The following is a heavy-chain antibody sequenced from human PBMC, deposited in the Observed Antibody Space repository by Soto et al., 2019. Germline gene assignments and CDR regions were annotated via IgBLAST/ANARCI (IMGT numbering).Heavy chain of an antibody. V-gene: IGHV5-51*01. CDR2: IYPGDSDT. Sequence: PGESLKISCKGSGYNFANNWIGWVRQMPGKGLEWMGIIYPGDSDTRYSPSFQGQVTISVDKSISTAYLQWSSLKASDTAIYYCARSRRGAYSSGWYSPSGYYNYGIDVWGQGTKVTVSS. J-gene: IGHJ6*02. D-gene: IGHD6-19*01. CDR1: GYNFANNW. CDR3: ARSRRGAYSSGWYSPSGYYNYGIDV.